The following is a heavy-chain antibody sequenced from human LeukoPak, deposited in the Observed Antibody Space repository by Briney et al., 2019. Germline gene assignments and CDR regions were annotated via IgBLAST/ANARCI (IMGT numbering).Heavy chain of an antibody. CDR3: ARQPIVVVPAATPWFDS. CDR2: IYPGDSDT. J-gene: IGHJ5*01. Sequence: GESLKISCKGSGYSFTSYWIGWVRQMPGKGLEWMGIIYPGDSDTRYSPSFQGQVTISADKSISTAYLQWSSLKASDTAMYYCARQPIVVVPAATPWFDSWGQGTLVTVSS. CDR1: GYSFTSYW. D-gene: IGHD2-2*01. V-gene: IGHV5-51*01.